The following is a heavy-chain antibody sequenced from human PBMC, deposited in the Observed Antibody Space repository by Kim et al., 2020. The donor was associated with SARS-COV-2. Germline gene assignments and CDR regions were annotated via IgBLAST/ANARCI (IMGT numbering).Heavy chain of an antibody. Sequence: NYNPSLKSRVTISVDTSKNQFSLKLSSVTAADTAVYYCASSMSGLIPFDYWGQGTLVTVSS. CDR3: ASSMSGLIPFDY. D-gene: IGHD3-3*01. J-gene: IGHJ4*02. V-gene: IGHV4-34*01.